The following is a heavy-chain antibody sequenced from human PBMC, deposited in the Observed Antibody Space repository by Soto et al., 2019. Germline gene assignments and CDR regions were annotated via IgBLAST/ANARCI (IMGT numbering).Heavy chain of an antibody. V-gene: IGHV1-46*01. Sequence: EASVKVSCKASGYTFTSYYMHGVRQAPGQGLEWMGIINPSGGSTSYAQKFQGRVNMTRDTSTSTVYMELSSLRSEDTAVYYCARDGRSSYNSGWYYFDYLGQGTLVTVCS. J-gene: IGHJ4*02. CDR3: ARDGRSSYNSGWYYFDY. CDR1: GYTFTSYY. D-gene: IGHD6-19*01. CDR2: INPSGGST.